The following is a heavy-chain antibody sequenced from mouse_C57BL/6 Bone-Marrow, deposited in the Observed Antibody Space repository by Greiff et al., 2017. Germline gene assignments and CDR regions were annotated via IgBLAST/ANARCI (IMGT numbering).Heavy chain of an antibody. CDR3: APDGYDEDFDV. V-gene: IGHV14-2*01. D-gene: IGHD2-2*01. Sequence: EVQLQQSGAELVKPGASVKLSCTASGFNIKDYYMHWVKQRTEQGLEWIGRIDPEDGDTKYAPKFQGKATITADTSSNTAYLQLSSLTSEDSAVYYCAPDGYDEDFDVWGTGTTVTVSS. J-gene: IGHJ1*03. CDR1: GFNIKDYY. CDR2: IDPEDGDT.